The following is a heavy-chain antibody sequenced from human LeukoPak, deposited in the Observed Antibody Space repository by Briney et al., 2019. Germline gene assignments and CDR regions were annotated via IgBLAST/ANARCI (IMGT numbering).Heavy chain of an antibody. CDR3: AKQREGISWSPDY. CDR1: GFTFSSYG. J-gene: IGHJ4*02. Sequence: HPGGSLRLSCAASGFTFSSYGMHWVRQAPGKGLEWVAVISYDGSNKYYADSVKGRFTISRDNSKNTLYLQMNSLRAEDTAVYYCAKQREGISWSPDYWGQGTLVTVSS. V-gene: IGHV3-30*18. CDR2: ISYDGSNK. D-gene: IGHD6-13*01.